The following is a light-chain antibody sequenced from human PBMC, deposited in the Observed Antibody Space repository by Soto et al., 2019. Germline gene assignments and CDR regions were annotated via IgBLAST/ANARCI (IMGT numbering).Light chain of an antibody. J-gene: IGLJ1*01. Sequence: QCSLTQPRSASGSPGQSFTISCTGTSSDVGGYNHVSWYQQHPGKAPKLMIYEVTKRPSGAPDRFSGPKSGNTASLTVSGLQAEDEADYYCSSYAGFNNFYVFGTGTKVTVL. CDR2: EVT. CDR3: SSYAGFNNFYV. V-gene: IGLV2-8*01. CDR1: SSDVGGYNH.